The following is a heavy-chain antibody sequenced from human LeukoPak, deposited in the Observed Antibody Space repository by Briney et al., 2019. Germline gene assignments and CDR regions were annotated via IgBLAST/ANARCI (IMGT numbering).Heavy chain of an antibody. D-gene: IGHD3-10*01. CDR2: IYYSGST. CDR1: GGSISSYY. CDR3: ARAPYYGSGVES. Sequence: SETLSLTCTVSGGSISSYYWSWIRQPPGKGLEWIGYIYYSGSTNYNPSLKSRVTISVDTSKNQFSLKLSSVTAADTAVYYCARAPYYGSGVESWGQGTLVTVSS. V-gene: IGHV4-59*01. J-gene: IGHJ4*02.